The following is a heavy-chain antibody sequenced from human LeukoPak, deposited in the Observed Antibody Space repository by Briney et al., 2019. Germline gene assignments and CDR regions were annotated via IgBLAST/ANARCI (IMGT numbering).Heavy chain of an antibody. CDR3: ARGGGIQLWLRSPPQSLDY. Sequence: GGSLILSCAASGFTFSSYSMNWVLQAPGKGLEWVSSISSSSSYIYYADSVKGRFTISRDNAKNSLYLQMNSLRAEDTAVYYCARGGGIQLWLRSPPQSLDYWGQGTLVTVSS. D-gene: IGHD5-18*01. J-gene: IGHJ4*02. CDR1: GFTFSSYS. V-gene: IGHV3-21*01. CDR2: ISSSSSYI.